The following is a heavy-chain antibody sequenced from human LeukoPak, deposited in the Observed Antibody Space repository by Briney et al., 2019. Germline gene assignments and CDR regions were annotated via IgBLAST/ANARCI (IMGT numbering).Heavy chain of an antibody. CDR1: GGSISSYY. J-gene: IGHJ4*02. CDR2: IYYNGIT. D-gene: IGHD6-19*01. V-gene: IGHV4-59*08. Sequence: SETLSLTCTVSGGSISSYYWTWIRQPPEKGLEWIGYIYYNGITNYNPSLKSRVTISVDTSKNQFSLKLSSVTAADTAVYYCARQSRGIAVAGLDCWGQGTLVTVSS. CDR3: ARQSRGIAVAGLDC.